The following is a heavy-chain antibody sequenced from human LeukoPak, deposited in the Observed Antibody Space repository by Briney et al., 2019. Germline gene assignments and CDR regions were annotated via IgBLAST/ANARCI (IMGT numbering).Heavy chain of an antibody. D-gene: IGHD3-10*01. CDR2: FSGSVTISDSGGST. V-gene: IGHV3-23*01. CDR1: GLTFSNYA. CDR3: AKADGSGHYSPHFDY. J-gene: IGHJ4*02. Sequence: PGGSLRLSGAASGLTFSNYAMSWVRQAPGKGLGWVSTFSGSVTISDSGGSTYYADSVKGRFTISRDNSKDTLYLQMNSLRAEDTAVYYCAKADGSGHYSPHFDYWGQGTLVTVSS.